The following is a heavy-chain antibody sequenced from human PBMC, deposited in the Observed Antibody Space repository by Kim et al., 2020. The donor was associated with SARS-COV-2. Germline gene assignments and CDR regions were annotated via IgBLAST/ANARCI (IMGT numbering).Heavy chain of an antibody. CDR2: VSSDGSEI. Sequence: GGSLRLSCAASGFTFTNHAFHWVRQAPGNGLEWVAVVSSDGSEIFYAASVKGRFTVSRDNSKNTLYLQMSSLRAEDTAIYYCARDRRLRSPFGMDFWGRGTTVTVSS. CDR3: ARDRRLRSPFGMDF. V-gene: IGHV3-30*14. J-gene: IGHJ6*02. CDR1: GFTFTNHA. D-gene: IGHD2-21*02.